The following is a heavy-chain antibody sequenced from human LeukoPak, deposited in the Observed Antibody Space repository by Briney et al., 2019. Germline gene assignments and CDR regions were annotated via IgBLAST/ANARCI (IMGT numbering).Heavy chain of an antibody. CDR1: GIIFSGYA. Sequence: GGSLRLSCAASGIIFSGYAMHWVRQAPGKGLEWVAIISYDGKNEYYADFVKGRFTISRDNSKNTLYMQMNSLRTEDTAVYYCASGYDFWSGPPPSQYGMDVWGQGTTVSVS. CDR3: ASGYDFWSGPPPSQYGMDV. CDR2: ISYDGKNE. J-gene: IGHJ6*02. V-gene: IGHV3-30*04. D-gene: IGHD3-3*01.